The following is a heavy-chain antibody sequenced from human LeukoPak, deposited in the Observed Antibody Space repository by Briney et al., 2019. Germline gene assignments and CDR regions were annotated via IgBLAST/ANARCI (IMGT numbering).Heavy chain of an antibody. V-gene: IGHV3-23*01. CDR2: ISVSSTT. J-gene: IGHJ5*02. Sequence: PGGSLRLSCAAAGFTFSSNALSWVRQAPGEGLDWVSSISVSSTTYYLDSVMGRFTISRDNSKNTVYLQMNSLKAEDTAAYYCARDVTLREEEANWFDPWGQGTLVTVSS. CDR3: ARDVTLREEEANWFDP. CDR1: GFTFSSNA. D-gene: IGHD1-26*01.